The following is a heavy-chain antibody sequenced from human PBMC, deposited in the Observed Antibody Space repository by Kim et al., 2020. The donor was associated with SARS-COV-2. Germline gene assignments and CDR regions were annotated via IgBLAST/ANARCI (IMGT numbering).Heavy chain of an antibody. CDR3: SRDPGVGRTFADY. Sequence: GGSLRLSCAASGFTFSNSWMNWVRQVPGKGLEWVANIKGDGSEKYYVDSVKGRFTISRDNAKKSLYLQMNSLRAEDTAVYYCSRDPGVGRTFADYWGQGTLVTVSS. CDR1: GFTFSNSW. J-gene: IGHJ4*02. V-gene: IGHV3-7*03. CDR2: IKGDGSEK. D-gene: IGHD1-26*01.